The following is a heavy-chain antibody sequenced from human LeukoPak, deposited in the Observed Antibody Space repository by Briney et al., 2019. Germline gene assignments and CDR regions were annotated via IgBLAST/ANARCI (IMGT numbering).Heavy chain of an antibody. CDR1: GFTFSSYG. CDR2: ISYDGSNK. D-gene: IGHD5-12*01. J-gene: IGHJ4*02. Sequence: PGRSLRLSCAASGFTFSSYGMHWVRQAPGKGLEWVAVISYDGSNKYYADSVKGRFTISRDNSKNTLYLQMNSLRAEDTAVYYCANTPLGGIVATKSYYYFDYWGQGTLVTVSS. CDR3: ANTPLGGIVATKSYYYFDY. V-gene: IGHV3-30*18.